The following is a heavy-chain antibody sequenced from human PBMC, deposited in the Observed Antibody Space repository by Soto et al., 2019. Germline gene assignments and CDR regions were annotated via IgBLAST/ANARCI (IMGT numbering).Heavy chain of an antibody. CDR3: AKAPTRAGTYWVDY. V-gene: IGHV3-11*01. Sequence: QVQLVESGGGLVEPGGSLRLSCATSGFTFSDHYMSWIRQAPGKGLAWVAYISGSGITAYYADSVKGRFTISRDNSKNTVYLHMNSLRADDTAVYYCAKAPTRAGTYWVDYWGQGTLVTVSS. CDR2: ISGSGITA. D-gene: IGHD6-13*01. J-gene: IGHJ4*02. CDR1: GFTFSDHY.